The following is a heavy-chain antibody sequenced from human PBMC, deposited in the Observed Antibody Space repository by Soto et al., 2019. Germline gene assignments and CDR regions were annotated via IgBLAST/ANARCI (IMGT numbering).Heavy chain of an antibody. CDR2: INSDGSST. Sequence: EVQLAESGGGLVQRGGSLRLSCEASGFTFSTYWMHWVRQAPGKGLVWVSRINSDGSSTNYADSVKGRFTISRDNAKNTLYLQMNSLRAEDTAVYYCARGGGTYGSYYCAMDVWGQGTTVTVSS. V-gene: IGHV3-74*01. CDR3: ARGGGTYGSYYCAMDV. D-gene: IGHD3-10*01. CDR1: GFTFSTYW. J-gene: IGHJ6*02.